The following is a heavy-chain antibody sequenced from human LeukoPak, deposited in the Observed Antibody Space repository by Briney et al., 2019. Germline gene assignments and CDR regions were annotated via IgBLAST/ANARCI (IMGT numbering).Heavy chain of an antibody. CDR1: GGIFSSNSVT. CDR3: ARRLTQYDCFDP. J-gene: IGHJ5*02. Sequence: SQTLSLTCAFSGGIFSSNSVTWNWSRQARSRGLEWLGRTYYRSTWYNDYAVSVRGRITVNPDTSKNQFSLHLNSVTPEDTAVYYCARRLTQYDCFDPWGQGILVTVSS. V-gene: IGHV6-1*01. D-gene: IGHD2-2*01. CDR2: TYYRSTWYN.